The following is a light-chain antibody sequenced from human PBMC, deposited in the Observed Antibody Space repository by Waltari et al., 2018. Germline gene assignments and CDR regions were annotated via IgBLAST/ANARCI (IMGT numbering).Light chain of an antibody. V-gene: IGLV2-23*01. Sequence: QSALTQPASVSGSPGQSITIPCTGTRSDVGSYNLVSWYQEHPGKAPKLMIYEDSKRPSGVCNRFSGSKSGNTASLTISGLQAEDEADYYCCSYAGSFTLVFGGGTKLTVL. CDR3: CSYAGSFTLV. J-gene: IGLJ2*01. CDR2: EDS. CDR1: RSDVGSYNL.